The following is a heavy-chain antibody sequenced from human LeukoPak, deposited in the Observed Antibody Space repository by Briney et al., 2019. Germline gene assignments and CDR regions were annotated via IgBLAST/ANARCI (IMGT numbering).Heavy chain of an antibody. CDR2: ISSSSSYI. V-gene: IGHV3-21*01. D-gene: IGHD5-18*01. Sequence: GGSLRLSCAASGFTFSSYSMNWVRQAPGKGLEWVSSISSSSSYIYYADSVKGRFTISRDNAKNSLYLQMNSLRAEDTAVYYCASTAGYSYGLSWFDYWAREPWSPSPQ. CDR3: ASTAGYSYGLSWFDY. J-gene: IGHJ4*02. CDR1: GFTFSSYS.